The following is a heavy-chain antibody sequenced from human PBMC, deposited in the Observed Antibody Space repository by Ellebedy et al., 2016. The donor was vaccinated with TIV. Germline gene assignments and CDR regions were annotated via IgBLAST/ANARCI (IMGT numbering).Heavy chain of an antibody. CDR1: GFTFSSYG. Sequence: GGSLRLSXAASGFTFSSYGMHWVRQAPGKGLEWVAVISYDGSNKYYADSVKGRFTISRENAKNSLYLQMNSLRAGDTAVYYCARGGSDSLDYFDYWGQGTLVTVSS. V-gene: IGHV3-30*03. J-gene: IGHJ4*02. D-gene: IGHD3-22*01. CDR2: ISYDGSNK. CDR3: ARGGSDSLDYFDY.